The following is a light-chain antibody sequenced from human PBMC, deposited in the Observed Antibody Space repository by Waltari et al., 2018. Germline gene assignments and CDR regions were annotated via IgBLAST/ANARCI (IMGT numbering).Light chain of an antibody. CDR3: QQYYTSPIT. CDR1: QTILDTSYNRNY. V-gene: IGKV4-1*01. CDR2: WAS. J-gene: IGKJ5*01. Sequence: DIVLTQSPDSLAVSLGGRATFNCKSRQTILDTSYNRNYLAWYQQKAGQPPKLLFYWASARESGVPDRFSGSGSGTDFTLTISSLQAEDVAVYYCQQYYTSPITFGQGTRLEIK.